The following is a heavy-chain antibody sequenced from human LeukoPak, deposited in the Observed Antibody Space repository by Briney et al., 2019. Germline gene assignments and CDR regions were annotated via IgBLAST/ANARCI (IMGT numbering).Heavy chain of an antibody. CDR1: GFTFSSYW. V-gene: IGHV3-7*01. CDR3: VRSSDMTGDLHDAFDI. CDR2: IKQDGSEK. Sequence: QPGGSLRLSCAASGFTFSSYWMSWVRQAPGRGLEWVANIKQDGSEKYYVDSVKGRFTISRDNAKNSLYLQMSSPRAEDTAVYYCVRSSDMTGDLHDAFDIWGRGTLVTVSS. D-gene: IGHD7-27*01. J-gene: IGHJ3*02.